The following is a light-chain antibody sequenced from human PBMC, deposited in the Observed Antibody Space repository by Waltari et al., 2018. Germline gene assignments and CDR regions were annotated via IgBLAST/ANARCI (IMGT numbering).Light chain of an antibody. Sequence: QSALTQPRPVSGSPGQSVTLSCTGTSSTVGGYNYVSWYQQHPGKVPKIMVYDVTKRPSGVPDRFSGSKSGYTASLTISGLQAEDEADYYCSSYAGNYTGVFGWGTKLTVL. J-gene: IGLJ3*02. CDR1: SSTVGGYNY. CDR2: DVT. CDR3: SSYAGNYTGV. V-gene: IGLV2-11*01.